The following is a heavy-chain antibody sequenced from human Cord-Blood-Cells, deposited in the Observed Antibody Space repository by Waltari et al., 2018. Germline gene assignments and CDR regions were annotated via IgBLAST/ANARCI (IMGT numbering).Heavy chain of an antibody. V-gene: IGHV1-8*03. D-gene: IGHD2-21*02. J-gene: IGHJ3*02. CDR3: LDCGGDCYAFDI. CDR1: GYTFTSYD. Sequence: QVQLVQSGAEVKKPGGSVKVSCKASGYTFTSYDINWVRQVTGQGLEWMGWLNPNHCNTGHAQNFQGRASITRNTSISTAYMAVSSLRSEATAVYYCLDCGGDCYAFDIWGQGTIFTVSS. CDR2: LNPNHCNT.